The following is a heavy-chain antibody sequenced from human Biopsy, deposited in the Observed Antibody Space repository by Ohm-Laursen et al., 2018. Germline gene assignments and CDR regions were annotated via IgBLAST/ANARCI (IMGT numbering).Heavy chain of an antibody. CDR2: INPHSGTT. V-gene: IGHV1-2*02. Sequence: AASVKVSCKASGYTFTSQYLHWVRQVPGQGLEWMGWINPHSGTTKFAQDFQGRVTMTRDTSITTAYMELRRLRSDDTAVYYCAKGQDLRGGAEYFQHWGQGALVTVSS. J-gene: IGHJ1*01. CDR1: GYTFTSQY. D-gene: IGHD2-15*01. CDR3: AKGQDLRGGAEYFQH.